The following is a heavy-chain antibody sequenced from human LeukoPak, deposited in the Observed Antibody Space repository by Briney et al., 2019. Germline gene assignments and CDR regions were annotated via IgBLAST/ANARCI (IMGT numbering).Heavy chain of an antibody. Sequence: PGGSLRLSCVASGFTFGTYWMHWVRQAPGKGLVWVSRINSDASMTNYADSVKGRFTISRDNAKKTLYLQMNSLRVEDTAVYYCAKDYGGNNYDAFDIWGQGTMVAVSS. J-gene: IGHJ3*02. CDR2: INSDASMT. CDR3: AKDYGGNNYDAFDI. CDR1: GFTFGTYW. D-gene: IGHD4-23*01. V-gene: IGHV3-74*01.